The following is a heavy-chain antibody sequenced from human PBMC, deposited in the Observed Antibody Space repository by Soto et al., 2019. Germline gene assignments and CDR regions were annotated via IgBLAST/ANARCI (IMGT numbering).Heavy chain of an antibody. CDR2: IYYRGST. CDR3: ARPKYCSSTSCRWFDP. V-gene: IGHV4-39*01. D-gene: IGHD2-2*01. Sequence: SETLSLTCTVSGGSISSSSYYWGWIRQPPGKGLEWIGSIYYRGSTYYNPSLKSRVTISVDPPKNQFSLKLSSVTAADTAVYYCARPKYCSSTSCRWFDPWGQGTLVTVSS. CDR1: GGSISSSSYY. J-gene: IGHJ5*02.